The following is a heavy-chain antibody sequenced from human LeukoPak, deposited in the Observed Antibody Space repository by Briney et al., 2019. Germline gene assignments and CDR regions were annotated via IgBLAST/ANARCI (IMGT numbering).Heavy chain of an antibody. CDR2: MNPNSGNT. D-gene: IGHD2-2*01. CDR1: GYTFTSYD. V-gene: IGHV1-8*03. CDR3: ARGARKYCSRISCHPLVY. Sequence: ASVKVSCKASGYTFTSYDINWVRQATGQGLEWMGWMNPNSGNTGYAQKFQGRVTITRNTSISTAYMELSSLRSEDTAVYYCARGARKYCSRISCHPLVYWGQGTLVTVSS. J-gene: IGHJ4*02.